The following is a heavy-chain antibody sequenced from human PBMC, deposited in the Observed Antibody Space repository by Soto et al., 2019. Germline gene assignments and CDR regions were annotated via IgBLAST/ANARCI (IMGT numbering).Heavy chain of an antibody. V-gene: IGHV3-30-3*01. Sequence: QVHLMESGGGVVQPGGSLRLSYVTSGFTFSRYSMHWFRQAPGKGLEWVAVTSSDGGTKFYADSVKGRFTVSRDNSKNTLYLQMNSLRPEDTAVYYCAREVVLTEWYFDNWGQGILVTVSS. J-gene: IGHJ4*02. CDR2: TSSDGGTK. CDR3: AREVVLTEWYFDN. CDR1: GFTFSRYS. D-gene: IGHD2-21*01.